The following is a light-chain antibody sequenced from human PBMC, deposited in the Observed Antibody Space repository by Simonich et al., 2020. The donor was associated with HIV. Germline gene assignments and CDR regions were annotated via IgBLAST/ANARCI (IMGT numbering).Light chain of an antibody. V-gene: IGKV2-28*01. Sequence: DIVMTQSPLSLPVTPGEPASISCRSSQSLLHSNGYNYLYWYLQKPGQSPQLLIYLGSNRASGVPERFRCSGSGTDFTLKISRVEAEDVGVYYCMQALQTWTFGQGTKVEIK. CDR2: LGS. J-gene: IGKJ1*01. CDR3: MQALQTWT. CDR1: QSLLHSNGYNY.